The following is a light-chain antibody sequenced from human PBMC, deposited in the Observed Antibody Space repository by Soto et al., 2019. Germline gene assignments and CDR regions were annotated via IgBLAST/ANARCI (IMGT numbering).Light chain of an antibody. V-gene: IGLV2-14*01. CDR2: DVS. J-gene: IGLJ1*01. Sequence: QSVLTQPASVSGSPGQSITISCTGTSSDVGGYNYVSWYQQHPGKAPKLMIYDVSNRPSGVSNRSSGSKSGNTASLTISGLQAEDEADYYCSSYTSSSTLVYVFGTGTKVTVL. CDR3: SSYTSSSTLVYV. CDR1: SSDVGGYNY.